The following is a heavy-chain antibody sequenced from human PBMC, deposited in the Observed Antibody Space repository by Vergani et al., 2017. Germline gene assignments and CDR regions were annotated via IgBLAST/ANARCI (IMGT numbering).Heavy chain of an antibody. V-gene: IGHV4-39*01. CDR1: GGSISSSSYY. CDR3: ARASIAAAGGDFDY. D-gene: IGHD6-13*01. Sequence: QVQLLESGPGLLKPSETLSLTCTVSGGSISSSSYYWGWIRQPPGKGLEWIGSIYYSGSTYYNPSLKSRVTISVDTSKNQFSLKLSSVTAADTAVYYCARASIAAAGGDFDYWGQGTLVTVSS. CDR2: IYYSGST. J-gene: IGHJ4*02.